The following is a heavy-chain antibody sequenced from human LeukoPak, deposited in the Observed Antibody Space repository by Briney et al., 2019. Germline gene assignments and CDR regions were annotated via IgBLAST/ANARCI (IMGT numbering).Heavy chain of an antibody. CDR2: ISGTGGTT. D-gene: IGHD2-15*01. CDR1: GFSFSNYA. CDR3: AKNGDRGAYCSGGSCYLYYYYYMDV. Sequence: PGGSLRLSCAASGFSFSNYAMSWVRQAPGEGLEWVSAISGTGGTTYYADSVKGRFTISRDNSKNTLYLQMNSLRAEDTAVYYCAKNGDRGAYCSGGSCYLYYYYYMDVWGKGTTVTISS. V-gene: IGHV3-23*01. J-gene: IGHJ6*03.